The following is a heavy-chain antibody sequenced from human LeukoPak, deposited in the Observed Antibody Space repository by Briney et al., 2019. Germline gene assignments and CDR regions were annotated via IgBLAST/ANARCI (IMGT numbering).Heavy chain of an antibody. CDR1: GYTFSSYA. V-gene: IGHV1-69*05. D-gene: IGHD2-15*01. CDR2: IIPIFGTA. Sequence: ASVKVSCKASGYTFSSYAISWVRQAPGQGLEWMGGIIPIFGTASYAQKFQGRVTMTTDKSTSTAYMELSSLRSEDTAVYYCAREGLMGYCSGGSCYSIPQFDPWGQGTLVTVSS. J-gene: IGHJ5*02. CDR3: AREGLMGYCSGGSCYSIPQFDP.